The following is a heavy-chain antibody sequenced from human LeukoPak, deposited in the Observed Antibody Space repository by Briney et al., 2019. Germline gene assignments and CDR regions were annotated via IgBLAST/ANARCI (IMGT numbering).Heavy chain of an antibody. Sequence: ASVKVSCKASGYTFTGYYMHWVRQAPGLGLEWMGWINPNSGGTNYAQKFQGRVTMTRDTSISTAYMELSRLRSDDTAVYYCARDYYDSSGYYFGPPFAFDIWGQGTMVTVSS. J-gene: IGHJ3*02. V-gene: IGHV1-2*02. CDR2: INPNSGGT. CDR3: ARDYYDSSGYYFGPPFAFDI. CDR1: GYTFTGYY. D-gene: IGHD3-22*01.